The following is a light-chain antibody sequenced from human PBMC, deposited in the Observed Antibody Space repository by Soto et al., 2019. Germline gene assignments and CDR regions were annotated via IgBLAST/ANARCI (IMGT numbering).Light chain of an antibody. CDR1: QSLRSS. Sequence: VMTQSPATLSVSPGEGATLSCRASQSLRSSLAWYQQKTGQAPRLLIYGASTRATGIPARFSGSGSGTEFTLTISSLQSEDFAVYFCQQYNIWPQTFGQGTKVDI. J-gene: IGKJ1*01. CDR2: GAS. CDR3: QQYNIWPQT. V-gene: IGKV3-15*01.